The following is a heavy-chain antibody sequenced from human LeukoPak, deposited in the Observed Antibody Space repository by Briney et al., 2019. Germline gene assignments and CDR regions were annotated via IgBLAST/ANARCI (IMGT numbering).Heavy chain of an antibody. CDR3: ARERVPAEANYYFDY. D-gene: IGHD2-2*01. CDR2: IKGDGSAK. Sequence: GGSLRLSCAASGFAFSDSWMTWIRQAPGKGLEWVAFIKGDGSAKKYVDSVKGRFTISRDNAKNTLYLQMNSLRAEDTAVYYCARERVPAEANYYFDYWGQGTLVTVSS. J-gene: IGHJ4*02. CDR1: GFAFSDSW. V-gene: IGHV3-7*01.